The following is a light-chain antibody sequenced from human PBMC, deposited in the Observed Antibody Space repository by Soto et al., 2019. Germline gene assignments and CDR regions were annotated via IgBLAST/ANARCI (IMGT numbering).Light chain of an antibody. V-gene: IGKV3-20*01. Sequence: ETVLTQSPGTLSLSPGERATLSCRASQSVSSNYLAWYQQKPGQAPRLLMYGASRRATGTPERFSGSGSGTDFTLTISRLEPEDFAVYYCQQYGSSPRTFGQGTKVVIK. J-gene: IGKJ1*01. CDR3: QQYGSSPRT. CDR2: GAS. CDR1: QSVSSNY.